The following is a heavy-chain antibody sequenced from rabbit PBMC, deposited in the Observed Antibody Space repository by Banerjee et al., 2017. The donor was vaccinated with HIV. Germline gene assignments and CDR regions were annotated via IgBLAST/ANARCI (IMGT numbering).Heavy chain of an antibody. D-gene: IGHD6-1*01. CDR1: GFSFSSGYW. CDR3: ARGPSDAYEIFNYFNL. V-gene: IGHV1S40*01. J-gene: IGHJ4*01. Sequence: QSLEESGGDLVKPGASLTLTCKASGFSFSSGYWVCWVRQAPGKGLEWIACIDTDSVGTTYYASWATGRFTISKTSSTTVTLQMTSLTVADTATYFCARGPSDAYEIFNYFNLWGPGTLVTVS. CDR2: IDTDSVGTT.